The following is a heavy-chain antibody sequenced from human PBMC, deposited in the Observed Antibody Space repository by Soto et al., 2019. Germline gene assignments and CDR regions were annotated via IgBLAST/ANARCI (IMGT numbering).Heavy chain of an antibody. CDR1: GGSISISGYY. Sequence: SETLSLTCTVSGGSISISGYYWGWIRQPPGKGLEWIGSINYGGSPYYNPSLKSRVTISVDTSKNQFSLKLSSVTAADTAVYYCARLPHYGDPKAGIWGRGTLVTVSS. V-gene: IGHV4-39*01. CDR3: ARLPHYGDPKAGI. CDR2: INYGGSP. D-gene: IGHD4-17*01. J-gene: IGHJ4*02.